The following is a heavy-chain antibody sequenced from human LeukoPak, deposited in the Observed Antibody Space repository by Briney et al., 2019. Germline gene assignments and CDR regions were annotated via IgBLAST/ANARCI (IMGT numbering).Heavy chain of an antibody. CDR1: GYTSTSCG. D-gene: IGHD3-22*01. CDR2: ISAYNGNT. CDR3: ARDLVTYYYDSSGYPFDP. J-gene: IGHJ5*02. Sequence: ASVKVSCKASGYTSTSCGISWVRQAPGQGLEWMGWISAYNGNTNYAQKLQGRVTMTTDTSTSTAYMELRSLRSDDTAVYYCARDLVTYYYDSSGYPFDPWGQGTLVTVSS. V-gene: IGHV1-18*01.